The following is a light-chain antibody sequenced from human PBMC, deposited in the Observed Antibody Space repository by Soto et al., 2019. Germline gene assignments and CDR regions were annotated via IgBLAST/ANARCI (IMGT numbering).Light chain of an antibody. CDR2: KAS. CDR3: QLYNSYSEA. V-gene: IGKV1-5*03. J-gene: IGKJ1*01. Sequence: DIQISKSASTVSGSVGDRVTITCRASQTISSWLAWYQQKPGKAPKLLIYKASTLKSGVPSRFSGSGSGTEFTLTISSLQPDDLATYYCQLYNSYSEAFAQGSKVDIK. CDR1: QTISSW.